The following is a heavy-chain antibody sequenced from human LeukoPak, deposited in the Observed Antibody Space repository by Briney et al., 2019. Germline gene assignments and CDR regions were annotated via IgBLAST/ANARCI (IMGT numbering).Heavy chain of an antibody. CDR2: ISHDGSHT. CDR3: VKDRADQYSFDS. D-gene: IGHD4-11*01. CDR1: GFTFSGFD. V-gene: IGHV3-30*18. Sequence: TWGSLRPSCAASGFTFSGFDMYWVRQAPGKGLEWVAVISHDGSHTLQADSVKGRFTISRDNSKRTLYLQMNSLRPEDTAVYFCVKDRADQYSFDSWGQGTLHSVSS. J-gene: IGHJ4*02.